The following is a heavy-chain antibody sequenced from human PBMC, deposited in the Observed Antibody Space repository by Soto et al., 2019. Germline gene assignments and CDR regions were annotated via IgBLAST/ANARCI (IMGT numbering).Heavy chain of an antibody. V-gene: IGHV4-34*01. CDR2: MSHSGGT. CDR3: ARVERGTATTVVDAFDI. D-gene: IGHD1-1*01. CDR1: GGFVSSGSYY. J-gene: IGHJ3*02. Sequence: QVQLQQWGAGLLKPSETLSLTCAVYGGFVSSGSYYWSWIRQPPGKGLDVIGEMSHSGGTHFNPSLKSRVTISVDTSENQFSMKMSSVTAEDTALYYCARVERGTATTVVDAFDIWGPGTMVTVSS.